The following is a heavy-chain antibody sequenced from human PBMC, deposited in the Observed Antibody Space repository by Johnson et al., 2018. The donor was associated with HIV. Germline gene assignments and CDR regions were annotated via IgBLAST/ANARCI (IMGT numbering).Heavy chain of an antibody. D-gene: IGHD6-25*01. Sequence: QVQLVESGGGLVQPGRSLRLSCAASGFTYSSYGMHWVRQAPGKGLEWVAVISYDGSNKYYADSVKGRFTISRDNSKNTLYLQMNSLRAEDTAMYYCARRIAAADDAFDIWGQGTMVTVSS. J-gene: IGHJ3*02. V-gene: IGHV3-30*03. CDR3: ARRIAAADDAFDI. CDR2: ISYDGSNK. CDR1: GFTYSSYG.